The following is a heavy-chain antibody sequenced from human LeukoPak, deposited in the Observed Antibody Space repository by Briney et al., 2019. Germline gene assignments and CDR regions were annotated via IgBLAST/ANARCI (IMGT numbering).Heavy chain of an antibody. D-gene: IGHD1-26*01. J-gene: IGHJ4*02. CDR3: ARCSGSYFSLARYFDY. CDR1: GFPFSSYW. Sequence: GGSLRLSCAASGFPFSSYWMSWVRQAPGKGLEWVANIKQDGSEKYYVDSVKGRFTISRDNAKNSLYLQMNSLRAEDTAVYYCARCSGSYFSLARYFDYWGQGTLVTVSS. CDR2: IKQDGSEK. V-gene: IGHV3-7*01.